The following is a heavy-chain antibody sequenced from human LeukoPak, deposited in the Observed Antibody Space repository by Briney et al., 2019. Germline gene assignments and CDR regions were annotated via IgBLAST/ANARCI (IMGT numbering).Heavy chain of an antibody. Sequence: GGSLRLSCAASGFTFSNAWMTWVRQAPGKGLEWVGRIKGKPDGETTDYAAPVKGRFTISRDDSKNTLYLQMNSLETEDTAVYYCARRQLALDYWGQGTLVTVSS. D-gene: IGHD1-1*01. J-gene: IGHJ4*02. CDR2: IKGKPDGETT. CDR1: GFTFSNAW. V-gene: IGHV3-15*01. CDR3: ARRQLALDY.